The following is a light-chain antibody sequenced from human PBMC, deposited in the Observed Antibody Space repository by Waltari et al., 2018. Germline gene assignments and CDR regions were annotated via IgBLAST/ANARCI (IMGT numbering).Light chain of an antibody. J-gene: IGKJ1*01. CDR2: GAS. Sequence: EIVLTQSPGTLSLSPRERATLSCRASQIVSSSYLAWYQQKPGQAPRLLIYGASSRATGIPDRFSGSGSGTDFTLTISRLEPEDFAVYYCQQYGSSRTFGQGTKVEIK. V-gene: IGKV3-20*01. CDR3: QQYGSSRT. CDR1: QIVSSSY.